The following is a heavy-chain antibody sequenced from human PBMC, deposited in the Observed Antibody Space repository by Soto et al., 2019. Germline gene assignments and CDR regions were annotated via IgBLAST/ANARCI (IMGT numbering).Heavy chain of an antibody. CDR2: MNPNSGNT. D-gene: IGHD6-19*01. CDR1: FTSYD. CDR3: ARGPGSSDWRFSYYYMDV. Sequence: QVQLVQSGAEVKKPGASVKVSCTFTSYDINCVRQATGQGLEWMGWMNPNSGNTRYAQKFQGRVTMTRNTSNFTADVELSSLRSEATAVYYCARGPGSSDWRFSYYYMDVWGQGTTVTVSS. V-gene: IGHV1-8*01. J-gene: IGHJ6*02.